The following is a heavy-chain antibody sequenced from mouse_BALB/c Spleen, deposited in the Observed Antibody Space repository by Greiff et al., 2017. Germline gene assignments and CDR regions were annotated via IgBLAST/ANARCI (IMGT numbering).Heavy chain of an antibody. CDR2: ISNGGGST. Sequence: EVQVVESGGGLVQPGGSLKLSCAASGFTFSSYTMSWVRQTPEKRLEWVAYISNGGGSTYYPDTVKGRFTISRDNAKNTLYLQMSSLKSEDTAMYYCARPLSTVVAHWYFDVWGAGTTVTVSS. CDR3: ARPLSTVVAHWYFDV. J-gene: IGHJ1*01. V-gene: IGHV5-12-2*01. CDR1: GFTFSSYT. D-gene: IGHD1-1*01.